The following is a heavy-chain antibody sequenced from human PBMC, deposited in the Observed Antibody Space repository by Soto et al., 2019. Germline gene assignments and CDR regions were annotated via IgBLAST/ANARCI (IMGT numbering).Heavy chain of an antibody. Sequence: LRLSCAASGFAFSSYAMRWVRQAPGKGLEWVSAISGSGGSTYYADSVKGRFTISRDNSKNTLNLQMNSLRAEDTAVYYCAKTYGSGSYYNEPFDYWGQGTLVTVSS. CDR2: ISGSGGST. J-gene: IGHJ4*02. CDR1: GFAFSSYA. CDR3: AKTYGSGSYYNEPFDY. V-gene: IGHV3-23*01. D-gene: IGHD3-10*01.